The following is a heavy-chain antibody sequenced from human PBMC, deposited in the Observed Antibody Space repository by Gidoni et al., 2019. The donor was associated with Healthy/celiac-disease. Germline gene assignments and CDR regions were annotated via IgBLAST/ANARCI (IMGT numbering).Heavy chain of an antibody. J-gene: IGHJ6*02. CDR3: ARHGARLYNWNDFGYYYGMDV. V-gene: IGHV5-51*01. D-gene: IGHD1-20*01. CDR1: GYRLTSYW. Sequence: EVQLAQSGAEVTKPGESLKISCQVSGYRLTSYWSAWGRQMPGNGLGWMGIIYPGDSDTRYSPSCQGQVTISADKSISTAYLQWSSLKASDTAMNSCARHGARLYNWNDFGYYYGMDVWGQGTTVTVSS. CDR2: IYPGDSDT.